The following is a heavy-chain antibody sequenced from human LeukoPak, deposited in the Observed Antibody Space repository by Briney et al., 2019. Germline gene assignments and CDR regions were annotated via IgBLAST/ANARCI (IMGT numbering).Heavy chain of an antibody. CDR2: IIPIFGTA. D-gene: IGHD4-17*01. Sequence: SVKVSCKASGGTFNRYAFTWVRQAPGQGLEWLGGIIPIFGTANYAQKFQGRVTITTDESTNTAYMELTSLTSEDTAVYYCASGKYGLRSWFDPWGQGTLVTVSP. J-gene: IGHJ5*02. V-gene: IGHV1-69*05. CDR1: GGTFNRYA. CDR3: ASGKYGLRSWFDP.